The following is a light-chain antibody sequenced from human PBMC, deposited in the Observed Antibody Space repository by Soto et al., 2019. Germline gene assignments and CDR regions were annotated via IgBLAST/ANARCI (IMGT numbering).Light chain of an antibody. CDR3: QQFGGSPPIS. Sequence: EIVMTQSPASLSVSPVERVTLSCRAGQSVSWNLAWYQHKPGQVPRLLLYGASTRAPGIPNRFSSSGSGTDFTLTISSLEPEDFAVSYCQQFGGSPPISFGQGTRLEIK. V-gene: IGKV3D-15*01. J-gene: IGKJ5*01. CDR1: QSVSWN. CDR2: GAS.